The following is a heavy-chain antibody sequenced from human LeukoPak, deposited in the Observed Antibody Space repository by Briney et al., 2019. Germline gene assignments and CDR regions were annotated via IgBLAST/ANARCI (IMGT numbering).Heavy chain of an antibody. CDR3: ARDGVPAAIGDWFDP. CDR1: GFTFSSYW. J-gene: IGHJ5*02. D-gene: IGHD2-2*01. CDR2: ISYDGSNK. Sequence: GGSLRLSCAASGFTFSSYWMSWVRQAPGKGLEWVAVISYDGSNKYYADSVKGRFTISRDNSKNTLYLQMNSLRAEDTAVYYCARDGVPAAIGDWFDPWGQGTLVTVSS. V-gene: IGHV3-30-3*01.